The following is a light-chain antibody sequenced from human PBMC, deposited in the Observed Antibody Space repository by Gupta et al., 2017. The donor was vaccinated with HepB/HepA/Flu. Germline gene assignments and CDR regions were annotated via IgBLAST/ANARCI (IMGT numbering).Light chain of an antibody. CDR2: AES. V-gene: IGKV1-39*01. CDR1: QSISSY. Sequence: DIQMTQSPSSLSASVGDRVTITCRASQSISSYLNWYQQKPGKAPKLLIYAESSLQSGVPSRFSGSGSGTDFTLTISSVQPEDYATYYCQQSYSTPRTFGQGTKVEI. J-gene: IGKJ1*01. CDR3: QQSYSTPRT.